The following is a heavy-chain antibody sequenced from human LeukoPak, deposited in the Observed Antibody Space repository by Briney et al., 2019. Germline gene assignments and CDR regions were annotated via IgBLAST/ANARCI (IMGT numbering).Heavy chain of an antibody. CDR3: ARDYSNYEFDH. Sequence: ASVKVSCKASGYTFSSYDIHWVRQAPGQRLEWMGWINAGNGNTKYLQKFQGRITITRDTSASTAYMELSSLGSGDTAVYYCARDYSNYEFDHWGQGTLVTVSS. J-gene: IGHJ4*02. CDR2: INAGNGNT. V-gene: IGHV1-3*01. D-gene: IGHD4-11*01. CDR1: GYTFSSYD.